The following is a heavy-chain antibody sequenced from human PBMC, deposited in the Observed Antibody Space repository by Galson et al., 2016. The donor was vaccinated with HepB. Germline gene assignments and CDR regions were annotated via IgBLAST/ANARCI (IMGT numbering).Heavy chain of an antibody. CDR2: INPRSGNT. D-gene: IGHD1-1*01. J-gene: IGHJ6*02. Sequence: SVKVSCKASEYTFSNYDINWVRQATGQGPEYMGWINPRSGNTDYVQKFQGRVTMTRNTAITTAYMELSSLTVEDTAVYYCARETRVGTMSKVMDVWGPGTPVTVSS. V-gene: IGHV1-8*01. CDR3: ARETRVGTMSKVMDV. CDR1: EYTFSNYD.